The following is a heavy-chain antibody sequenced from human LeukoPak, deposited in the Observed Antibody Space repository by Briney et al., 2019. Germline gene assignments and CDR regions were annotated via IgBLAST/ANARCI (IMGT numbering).Heavy chain of an antibody. CDR1: GFTFSIHW. J-gene: IGHJ5*02. CDR3: ARNFVLGQPLVALVP. V-gene: IGHV3-7*01. D-gene: IGHD3-9*01. Sequence: PGGSLRLSCTPSGFTFSIHWMKWVRHPPGKGLEWVARMKYDGSVESYADSVRGRFTISRDNAKNSLYLQMNSLRSEDTAVYYCARNFVLGQPLVALVPSGQGTLVTVSS. CDR2: MKYDGSVE.